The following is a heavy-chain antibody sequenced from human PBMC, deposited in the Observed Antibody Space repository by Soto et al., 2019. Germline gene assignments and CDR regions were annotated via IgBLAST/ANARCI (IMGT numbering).Heavy chain of an antibody. V-gene: IGHV1-69*04. D-gene: IGHD2-21*01. Sequence: ASVKVSCKASGGTFSSYTFSWVRQAPGQGLEWMGRIIPILGILNYAQKFQDRVTITAEESTGTAYMELSSLTSEDTAVYYCARDTKVCATTTCYSPFDHWG. CDR2: IIPILGIL. CDR3: ARDTKVCATTTCYSPFDH. J-gene: IGHJ4*01. CDR1: GGTFSSYT.